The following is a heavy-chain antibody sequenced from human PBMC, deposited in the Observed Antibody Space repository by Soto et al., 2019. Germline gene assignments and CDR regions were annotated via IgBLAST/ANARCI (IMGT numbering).Heavy chain of an antibody. J-gene: IGHJ5*02. D-gene: IGHD2-15*01. V-gene: IGHV4-34*01. CDR2: INHSGNT. CDR1: GASLSDNY. CDR3: ERGRGGFDA. Sequence: PSETLSLTCAVYGASLSDNYCNWLRQPPGKGLEWIGEINHSGNTNYNPSLRSRVTISIDTSKNQLSLNLRSVSAADTAVYYCERGRGGFDAWGQGTPVTVSS.